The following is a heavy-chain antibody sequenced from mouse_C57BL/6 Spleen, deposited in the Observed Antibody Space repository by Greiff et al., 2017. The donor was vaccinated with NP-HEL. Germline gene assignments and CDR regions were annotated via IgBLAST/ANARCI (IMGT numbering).Heavy chain of an antibody. J-gene: IGHJ2*01. CDR1: GYTFTSYW. CDR2: IDPSDSYT. CDR3: ARSDHDY. D-gene: IGHD2-13*01. Sequence: VQLQQPGAELVKPGASVKLSCKASGYTFTSYWMQWVKQRPGQGLGWIGEIDPSDSYTNYNQKFKGKATLTVDTSSSTAYMQLSSLTSEDSAVYYCARSDHDYWGQGTTLTVSS. V-gene: IGHV1-50*01.